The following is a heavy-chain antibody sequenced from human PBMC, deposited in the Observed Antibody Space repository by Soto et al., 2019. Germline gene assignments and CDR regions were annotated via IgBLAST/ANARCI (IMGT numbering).Heavy chain of an antibody. CDR2: IYYSENT. J-gene: IGHJ6*02. CDR3: ARGVYCSTTSCYWGMDV. D-gene: IGHD2-2*01. V-gene: IGHV4-30-4*01. Sequence: SETLSLTCTVSGVSISSGDYYWSWIRQPPGKGLEWIGYIYYSENTYSNPSLKSRVAISGDTSKNQFSLKLSSMTAADTAVYYCARGVYCSTTSCYWGMDVWGQGTTVTVSS. CDR1: GVSISSGDYY.